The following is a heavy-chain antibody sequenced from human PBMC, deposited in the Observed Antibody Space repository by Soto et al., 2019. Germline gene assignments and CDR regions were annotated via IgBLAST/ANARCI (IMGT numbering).Heavy chain of an antibody. V-gene: IGHV3-30*18. D-gene: IGHD3-22*01. CDR3: AKDPRPYDSSGYYFSS. CDR1: GFAFSSYG. Sequence: PGGSLRLSCAASGFAFSSYGMHWVRQAPGKGLEWVAVISYDGSKKYYADSVKGRFTISRDNSKNTLYLQMSSLRAEDTAVYYCAKDPRPYDSSGYYFSSWGQGT. J-gene: IGHJ4*02. CDR2: ISYDGSKK.